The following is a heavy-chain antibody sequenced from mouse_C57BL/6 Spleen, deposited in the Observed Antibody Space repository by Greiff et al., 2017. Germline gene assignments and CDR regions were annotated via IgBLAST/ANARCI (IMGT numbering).Heavy chain of an antibody. V-gene: IGHV1-50*01. Sequence: VQLQQPGAELVKPGASVKLSCKASGYTFTSYWMQWVKQRPGQGLEWIGEIDPSYSYTNYNQKFKGKATLAVDTSSSTAYMQLSSLTSEDSAVYYCARWDPVEVPYFDYWGQGTTLTVSS. CDR1: GYTFTSYW. J-gene: IGHJ2*01. CDR3: ARWDPVEVPYFDY. CDR2: IDPSYSYT. D-gene: IGHD4-1*01.